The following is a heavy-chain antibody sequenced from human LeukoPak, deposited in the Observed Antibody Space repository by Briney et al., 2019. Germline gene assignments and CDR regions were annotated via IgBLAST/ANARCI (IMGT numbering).Heavy chain of an antibody. D-gene: IGHD3-9*01. J-gene: IGHJ4*02. CDR2: INPNSGGT. CDR1: GYTFTGYY. CDR3: ARVADYDILTGYSWYFDY. Sequence: ASVKVSCKASGYTFTGYYMHWVRQAPGQGLEWMGWINPNSGGTNYAQKFQGRVTITADESTSTAYMELSSLRSEDTAVYYCARVADYDILTGYSWYFDYWGQGTLVTVSS. V-gene: IGHV1-2*02.